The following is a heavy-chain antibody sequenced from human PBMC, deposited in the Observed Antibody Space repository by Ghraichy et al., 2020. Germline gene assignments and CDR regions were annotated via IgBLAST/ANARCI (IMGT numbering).Heavy chain of an antibody. V-gene: IGHV4-34*01. D-gene: IGHD6-6*01. CDR1: GGSFSGYY. Sequence: LSLTCAVYGGSFSGYYWSWIRQPPGKGLEWIGEINHSGSTNYNPSLKSRVTISVDTSKNQFSLKLSSVTAADTAVYYCARGLEGLDPYYYYYYGMDVWGQGTTVTVSS. CDR3: ARGLEGLDPYYYYYYGMDV. CDR2: INHSGST. J-gene: IGHJ6*02.